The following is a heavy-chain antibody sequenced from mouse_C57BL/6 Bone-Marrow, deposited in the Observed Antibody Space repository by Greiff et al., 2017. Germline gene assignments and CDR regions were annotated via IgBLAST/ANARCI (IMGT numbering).Heavy chain of an antibody. CDR2: INPGSGGT. Sequence: VQGVESGAELVRPGTSVKVSCKASGYAFTNYLIEWVKQRPGQGLEWIGVINPGSGGTNYNEKFKGKATLTADKSSSTAYMQLSSLTSEDSAVYFCARSDDGYYIDYWGQGTTLTVSS. V-gene: IGHV1-54*01. CDR1: GYAFTNYL. CDR3: ARSDDGYYIDY. J-gene: IGHJ2*01. D-gene: IGHD2-3*01.